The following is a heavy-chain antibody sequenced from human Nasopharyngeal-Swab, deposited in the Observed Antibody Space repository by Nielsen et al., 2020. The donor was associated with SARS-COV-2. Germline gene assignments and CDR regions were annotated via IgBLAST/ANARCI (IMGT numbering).Heavy chain of an antibody. CDR3: ARVVKELVGIVGVTTWVIDY. CDR1: GGSISSSNW. V-gene: IGHV4-4*02. D-gene: IGHD1-26*01. J-gene: IGHJ4*02. CDR2: IYHSGST. Sequence: SETLSLTCAVSGGSISSSNWWSWVRQPPGKGLEWIGEIYHSGSTNYNPSLKSRVTISVDKSKNHFSLNLSSVTAADTAIYYCARVVKELVGIVGVTTWVIDYWGQGTLVTVSS.